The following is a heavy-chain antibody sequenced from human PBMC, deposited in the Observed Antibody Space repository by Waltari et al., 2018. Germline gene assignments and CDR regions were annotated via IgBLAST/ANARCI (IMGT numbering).Heavy chain of an antibody. J-gene: IGHJ4*02. CDR2: IRYDGSNK. CDR3: AKEEIYYGSAFIDY. V-gene: IGHV3-30*02. D-gene: IGHD3-10*01. Sequence: QVQLVESGGGVVQPGGSLRLSCAASGFTFSSYGMHWVRQAPGKGLEWVAFIRYDGSNKYYADSVKGRFTISRDNSKNTLYLQMNSLRAEDTAVYYCAKEEIYYGSAFIDYWGQGTLVTVSS. CDR1: GFTFSSYG.